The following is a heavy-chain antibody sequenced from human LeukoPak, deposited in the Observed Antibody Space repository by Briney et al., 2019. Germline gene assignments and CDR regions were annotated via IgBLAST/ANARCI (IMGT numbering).Heavy chain of an antibody. Sequence: GGSLRLSCAVSGFTFRDYWMRWVRQAPDKGLEWVASIDKDGSEKRYVDSVKGRFTISRDNAKNSVYLQMTSLGAEDTAVYYCATYTQHFGAPGGTDYWGLGTLVTVSS. CDR3: ATYTQHFGAPGGTDY. J-gene: IGHJ4*02. CDR1: GFTFRDYW. CDR2: IDKDGSEK. D-gene: IGHD2-15*01. V-gene: IGHV3-7*01.